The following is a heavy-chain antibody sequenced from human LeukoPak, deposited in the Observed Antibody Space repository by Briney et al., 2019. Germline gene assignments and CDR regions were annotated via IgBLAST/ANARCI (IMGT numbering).Heavy chain of an antibody. D-gene: IGHD5-24*01. CDR1: GFTFSSYV. CDR3: ARDWVYKIDY. Sequence: GSLRLSCETAGFTFSSYVMHWVRRTPGKGLVWVSRISHDGFISYADSVKGRFTVSRDNAKNTLILQMNSLRAEDTAVYYCARDWVYKIDYWGRGTLVTVSS. CDR2: ISHDGFI. V-gene: IGHV3-74*01. J-gene: IGHJ4*02.